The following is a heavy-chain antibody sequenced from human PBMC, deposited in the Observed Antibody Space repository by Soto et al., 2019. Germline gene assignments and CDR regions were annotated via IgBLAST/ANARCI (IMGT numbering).Heavy chain of an antibody. CDR1: GFTFSIYA. D-gene: IGHD3-10*01. CDR3: VRGAYYGSGSYYTLFDH. Sequence: QVQLVESGGGVVQPGRSLRLSCAASGFTFSIYAMHWVRQAPGKGLEWVTVISYDGGNEYYADSVKGRFTISRDNSKNTLFLQMSSVRAEDTAVYYCVRGAYYGSGSYYTLFDHWGQGTLVTVSS. CDR2: ISYDGGNE. J-gene: IGHJ4*02. V-gene: IGHV3-30-3*01.